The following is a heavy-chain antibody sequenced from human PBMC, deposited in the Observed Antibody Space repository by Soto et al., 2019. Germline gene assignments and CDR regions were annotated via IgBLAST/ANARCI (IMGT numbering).Heavy chain of an antibody. V-gene: IGHV1-69*13. D-gene: IGHD2-15*01. CDR1: GGTFSSYA. Sequence: GASVKVSCKASGGTFSSYAISWVRQAPGQGLEWMGGIIPIFGTANYAQKFQGRVTITADESTSTAYMELSSLRSEDTAVYYCARDKPCSGGSCYPYYYYYGMDVWGQRTTVTVSS. CDR2: IIPIFGTA. J-gene: IGHJ6*02. CDR3: ARDKPCSGGSCYPYYYYYGMDV.